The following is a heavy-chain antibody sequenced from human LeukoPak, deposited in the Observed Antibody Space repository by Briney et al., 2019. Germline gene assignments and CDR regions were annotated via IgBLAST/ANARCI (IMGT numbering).Heavy chain of an antibody. CDR2: INPNSGGT. Sequence: ASVKVSCKASGYTFTSYDINWVRQAPGQGLEWMGWINPNSGGTNYAQKFQGRVTMTRDTSISTAYMELSRLRSDDTAVYYCARAGVEVVFDYWGQGTLVTVSS. J-gene: IGHJ4*02. D-gene: IGHD7-27*01. CDR1: GYTFTSYD. CDR3: ARAGVEVVFDY. V-gene: IGHV1-2*02.